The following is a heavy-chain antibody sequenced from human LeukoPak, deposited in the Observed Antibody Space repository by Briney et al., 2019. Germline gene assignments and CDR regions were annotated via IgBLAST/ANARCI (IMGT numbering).Heavy chain of an antibody. J-gene: IGHJ4*02. Sequence: ASVKVSCKASGGTFSSYAISWVRQAPGQGLEWMGGIIPIFGTANYAQKFQGRVTITADKSTSTAYMELSSLRSEDTAVYYCARNSYDILTGYSDWGQGTLVTVSS. CDR1: GGTFSSYA. CDR3: ARNSYDILTGYSD. V-gene: IGHV1-69*06. D-gene: IGHD3-9*01. CDR2: IIPIFGTA.